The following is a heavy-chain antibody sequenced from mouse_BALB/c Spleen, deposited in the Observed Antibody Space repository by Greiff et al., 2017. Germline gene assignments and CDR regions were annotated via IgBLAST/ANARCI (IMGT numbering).Heavy chain of an antibody. D-gene: IGHD1-2*01. CDR3: ARRGATATGKAMDY. CDR2: INPSTGYT. J-gene: IGHJ4*01. Sequence: QVQLQQSGAELAKPGASVKMSCKASGYTFTSYWMHWVKQRPGQGLEWIGYINPSTGYTEYNQKFKDKATLTADKSSSTAYMQLSSLTSEDSAVYYCARRGATATGKAMDYWGQGTSVTVSS. CDR1: GYTFTSYW. V-gene: IGHV1-7*01.